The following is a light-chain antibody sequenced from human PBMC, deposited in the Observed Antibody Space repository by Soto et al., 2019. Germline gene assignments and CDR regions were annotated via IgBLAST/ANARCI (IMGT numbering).Light chain of an antibody. CDR1: GSDIGAYNF. CDR3: YSSAGRNIWV. V-gene: IGLV2-8*01. Sequence: QSALAQPPSASGSPGQSVTISCTGSGSDIGAYNFVSWYQQPPGKAPKLMIFGVNERPSGVPDRFSCSKSGNTASLTVSWLQADDEAVYYCYSSAGRNIWVFGGGTKVTVL. CDR2: GVN. J-gene: IGLJ3*02.